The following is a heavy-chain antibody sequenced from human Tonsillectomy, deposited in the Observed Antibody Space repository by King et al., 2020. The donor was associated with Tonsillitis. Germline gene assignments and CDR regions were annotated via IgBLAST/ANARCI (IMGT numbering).Heavy chain of an antibody. V-gene: IGHV1-69*04. Sequence: QLVQSGAEVKKPGSSVKVSCKASGGTFSSYSISWVRQAPGQGLAWMGRIIPILGLANYAQKFQDRVTITADKSTSTAYMELSSLRSEDTAVYYFARVAPGCSSTSSHTSRYFYYYMAVWGKGTTVTVSS. CDR1: GGTFSSYS. CDR3: ARVAPGCSSTSSHTSRYFYYYMAV. J-gene: IGHJ6*03. CDR2: IIPILGLA. D-gene: IGHD2-2*01.